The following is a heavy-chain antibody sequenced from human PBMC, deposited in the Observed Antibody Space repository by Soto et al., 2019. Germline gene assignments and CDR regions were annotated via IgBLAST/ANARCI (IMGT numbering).Heavy chain of an antibody. CDR2: IGYDGSNK. D-gene: IGHD2-2*01. CDR1: GFTFSSYG. J-gene: IGHJ6*03. CDR3: AKNVTWTVGPDYYYMDV. V-gene: IGHV3-33*06. Sequence: QVQLVESGGGVVQPGRSLRLSCAASGFTFSSYGMHWVRQAPGKGLEWVAVIGYDGSNKYYADSVKGRFTISRDNSKNTLYLQMNRLRAEDTTVYYCAKNVTWTVGPDYYYMDVWGKGTTVTVSS.